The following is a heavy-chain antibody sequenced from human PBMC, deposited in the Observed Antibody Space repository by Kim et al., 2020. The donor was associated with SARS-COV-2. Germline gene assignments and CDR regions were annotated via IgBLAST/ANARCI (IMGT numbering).Heavy chain of an antibody. D-gene: IGHD3-22*01. V-gene: IGHV5-51*01. J-gene: IGHJ4*02. CDR1: GYSFTSYW. CDR2: IYPGDSDT. Sequence: GESLKISCKGSGYSFTSYWIGWVRQMPGKGLEWMGIIYPGDSDTRYSPSFQGQVTISADKSMSTAYLQWSSLKASDTAMYYCARLEGSRYYDSSGYYFDYWGQGTLVTVSS. CDR3: ARLEGSRYYDSSGYYFDY.